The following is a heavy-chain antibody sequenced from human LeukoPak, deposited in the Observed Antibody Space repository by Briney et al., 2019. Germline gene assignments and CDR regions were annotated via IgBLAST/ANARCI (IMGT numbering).Heavy chain of an antibody. Sequence: ASVKVSCKASGYTFTSYGISWVRQAPGQGLEWMGWISAYNGNTNYAQKLQGRVTMTTDTSTSTAYMELRSLRSDDAAVYYCARAEEWGATTDLDYWGQGTLVTVSS. CDR3: ARAEEWGATTDLDY. D-gene: IGHD1-26*01. V-gene: IGHV1-18*01. J-gene: IGHJ4*02. CDR2: ISAYNGNT. CDR1: GYTFTSYG.